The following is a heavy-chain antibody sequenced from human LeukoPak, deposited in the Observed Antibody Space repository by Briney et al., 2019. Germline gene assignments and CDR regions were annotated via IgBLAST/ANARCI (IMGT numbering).Heavy chain of an antibody. V-gene: IGHV1-18*01. J-gene: IGHJ4*02. CDR2: ISAYNDNT. Sequence: ASVKVSCKASGYTFTNYGISWVRQAPGQGLEWMGWISAYNDNTNYAQRFQDRLTMTTDTSMSTAYMELRSLRFDDTAVYYCARDQHGDYWGEGHFDSWGQGTLVTVSS. D-gene: IGHD4-17*01. CDR3: ARDQHGDYWGEGHFDS. CDR1: GYTFTNYG.